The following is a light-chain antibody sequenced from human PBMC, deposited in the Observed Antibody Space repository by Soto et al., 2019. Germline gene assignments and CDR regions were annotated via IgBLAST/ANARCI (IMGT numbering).Light chain of an antibody. CDR2: EVS. Sequence: QSALTQPPSASGSPGQSVTISCTGTSSDVGGYNYVSWYQQHPGKAPKLMIYEVSKRPSGVPDRFSGSKSGNTASLTVSGLQAEDEADYYCSSYAGSNNHVFRTGTKVTDL. V-gene: IGLV2-8*01. CDR1: SSDVGGYNY. CDR3: SSYAGSNNHV. J-gene: IGLJ1*01.